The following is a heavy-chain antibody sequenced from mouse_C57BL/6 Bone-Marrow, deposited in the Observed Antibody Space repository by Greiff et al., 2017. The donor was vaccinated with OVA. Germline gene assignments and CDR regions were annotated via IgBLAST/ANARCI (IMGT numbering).Heavy chain of an antibody. CDR3: TSYGNFDY. D-gene: IGHD2-1*01. V-gene: IGHV14-4*01. CDR2: IDPENGDT. Sequence: EVQLQESGAELVRPGASVKLSCTASGFNIKDDYMHWVKQRPEQGLEWIGWIDPENGDTEYASKFQGTATITADTYSNTAYLQLSSLTSEDTAVYYCTSYGNFDYWGQGTTLTVSS. CDR1: GFNIKDDY. J-gene: IGHJ2*01.